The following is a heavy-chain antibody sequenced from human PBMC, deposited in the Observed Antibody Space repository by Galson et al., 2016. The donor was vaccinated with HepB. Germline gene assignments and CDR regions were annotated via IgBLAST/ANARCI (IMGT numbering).Heavy chain of an antibody. CDR1: GFTINNNY. V-gene: IGHV3-53*01. CDR3: ARLSTVTRGTLFDDAFDV. J-gene: IGHJ3*01. CDR2: IYSGGRT. Sequence: SLRLFCAVSGFTINNNYMSWVRQAPGKGLEWVSLIYSGGRTDYADSVKGRSTISRDNSKNTLYLQMNSLRAEDTAVYYCARLSTVTRGTLFDDAFDVWGQGTLVTVSS. D-gene: IGHD4-17*01.